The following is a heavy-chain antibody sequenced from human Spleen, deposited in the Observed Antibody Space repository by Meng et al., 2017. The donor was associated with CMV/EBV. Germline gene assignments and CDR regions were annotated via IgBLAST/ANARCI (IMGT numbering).Heavy chain of an antibody. V-gene: IGHV4-38-2*02. CDR3: ARVGDGYNPPDP. CDR2: LYYSKRT. CDR1: GYPIRSGYY. Sequence: SETLSLTCTVSGYPIRSGYYWGWIRQPAGKGLEWIGSLYYSKRTYYNLSLKSRVTVSVDTSKNQFSLKLTSVTAADTAVYYCARVGDGYNPPDPWGQGTLVTVSS. D-gene: IGHD5-24*01. J-gene: IGHJ5*02.